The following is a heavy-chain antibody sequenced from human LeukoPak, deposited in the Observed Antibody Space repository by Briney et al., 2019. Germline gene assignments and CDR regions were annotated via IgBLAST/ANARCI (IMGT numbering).Heavy chain of an antibody. Sequence: TSETLSLTCTVSGGSISSGVYYWSWIRQHPGKGLEWIGYIHYSGSTYYNPSLKSRVTISVDRSKNHFSLKLSSVTAADTAVYYCAGDAFDSNYFDYWGQGALVTVSS. CDR2: IHYSGST. CDR3: AGDAFDSNYFDY. CDR1: GGSISSGVYY. V-gene: IGHV4-31*03. J-gene: IGHJ4*02. D-gene: IGHD4-11*01.